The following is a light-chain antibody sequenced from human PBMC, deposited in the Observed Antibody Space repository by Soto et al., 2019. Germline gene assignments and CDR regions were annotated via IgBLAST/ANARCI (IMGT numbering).Light chain of an antibody. CDR2: NNN. Sequence: QSVLTQPPSASGTPGQRVTIACSGSSSNIGSTTVKWYQQLPGTAPKLLIYNNNQRPSGVPDRFSGSKSGTSASLAISGLESEDEAAYYCAALDDSLNGVVFGGGTKLTVL. CDR1: SSNIGSTT. CDR3: AALDDSLNGVV. J-gene: IGLJ3*02. V-gene: IGLV1-44*01.